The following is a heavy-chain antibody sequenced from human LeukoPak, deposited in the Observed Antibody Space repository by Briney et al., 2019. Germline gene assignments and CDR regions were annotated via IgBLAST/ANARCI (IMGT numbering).Heavy chain of an antibody. Sequence: ASVKVSCKASGYTFTSYAMNWVRQAPGQGLEWMGWINTNTGNPTYVQGFTGRFVFSLDTSVSTAYLQICSLKAEDTAVYYCARTYYYGSGSYYSPESYSGDDAFDIWGQGTMVTVSS. J-gene: IGHJ3*02. D-gene: IGHD3-10*01. CDR2: INTNTGNP. CDR3: ARTYYYGSGSYYSPESYSGDDAFDI. CDR1: GYTFTSYA. V-gene: IGHV7-4-1*01.